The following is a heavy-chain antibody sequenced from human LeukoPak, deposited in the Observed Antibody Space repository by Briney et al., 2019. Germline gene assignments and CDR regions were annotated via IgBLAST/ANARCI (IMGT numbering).Heavy chain of an antibody. CDR3: AKDRFGCVDY. D-gene: IGHD3-16*01. CDR1: GFTFSSYG. Sequence: GGSLRLSCAASGFTFSSYGMHRVRQAPGKGLEWVAVISYDGSNKYHADSVKGRFTISRDNSKNTLYLQMNSLRAEDTAVYYCAKDRFGCVDYWGQGTLVTVSS. CDR2: ISYDGSNK. J-gene: IGHJ4*02. V-gene: IGHV3-30*18.